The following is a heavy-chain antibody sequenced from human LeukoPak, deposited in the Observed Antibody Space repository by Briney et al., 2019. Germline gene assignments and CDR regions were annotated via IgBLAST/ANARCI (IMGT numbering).Heavy chain of an antibody. CDR2: ISSSSSTI. V-gene: IGHV3-48*04. CDR1: GFTFSSYS. J-gene: IGHJ5*02. D-gene: IGHD3-10*01. Sequence: PGGSLRLSCAASGFTFSSYSMNWIRQAPGKGLEWVSYISSSSSTIYYADSVKGRFTISRDNDNNSLYLQMNSVRAEDTAIYYCAKDPVPSYYGSGSADRWGQETLVTVCS. CDR3: AKDPVPSYYGSGSADR.